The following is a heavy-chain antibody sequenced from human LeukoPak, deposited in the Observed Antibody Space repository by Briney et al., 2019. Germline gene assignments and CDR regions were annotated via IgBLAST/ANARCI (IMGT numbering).Heavy chain of an antibody. D-gene: IGHD2-2*01. CDR1: GGSISSYY. V-gene: IGHV4-4*07. CDR2: IYTSGST. Sequence: SETLSLTCTVSGGSISSYYWSWIRQPAGKGLEWIGRIYTSGSTNYNPSPNSRVSMSVDTSKNQFSLKLSSVTAADTAVYYCAREVSYCSSTSCSYDYYYYYYMDVWGKGTTVTISS. J-gene: IGHJ6*03. CDR3: AREVSYCSSTSCSYDYYYYYYMDV.